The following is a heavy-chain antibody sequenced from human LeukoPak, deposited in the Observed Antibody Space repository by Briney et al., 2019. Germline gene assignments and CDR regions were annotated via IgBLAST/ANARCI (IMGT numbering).Heavy chain of an antibody. J-gene: IGHJ1*01. Sequence: PGGSLRLSCAASGFTFSDYSMNWVRQAPGKGLEWVSYISFSVNTKYYGDSVKGRFTISRDNAKNSLYLHMDSLRAEDTAVYYCAKDSHLIIAARPAEYFQHWGQGTLVTVSS. CDR1: GFTFSDYS. CDR2: ISFSVNTK. CDR3: AKDSHLIIAARPAEYFQH. V-gene: IGHV3-48*04. D-gene: IGHD6-6*01.